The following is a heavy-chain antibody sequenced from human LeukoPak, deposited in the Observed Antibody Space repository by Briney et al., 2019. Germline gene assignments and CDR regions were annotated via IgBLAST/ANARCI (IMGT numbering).Heavy chain of an antibody. J-gene: IGHJ6*02. Sequence: PGGSLRLSCAASGLSFSNYAMSWVRQAPGKGLEWVSYISSSGSTIYYADSVKGRFTISRDNAKNSLYLQMNSLRAEDTAVYYCARARYCSSTSCYDGMDVWGQGTTVTVSS. D-gene: IGHD2-2*01. CDR1: GLSFSNYA. CDR2: ISSSGSTI. V-gene: IGHV3-11*04. CDR3: ARARYCSSTSCYDGMDV.